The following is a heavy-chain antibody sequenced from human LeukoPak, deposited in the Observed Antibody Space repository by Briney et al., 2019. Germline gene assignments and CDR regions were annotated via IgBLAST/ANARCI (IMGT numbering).Heavy chain of an antibody. CDR3: ARDPDGDYDFDY. CDR2: ISGYNGKT. CDR1: GYTFTSYG. Sequence: ASVKVSCKASGYTFTSYGMSWVRQAPGQALEWMGWISGYNGKTNYAQKFQSRVTMTTDTSTSTAYMELRSLRSDDTAVYYCARDPDGDYDFDYWGQGTLVTVSS. J-gene: IGHJ4*02. D-gene: IGHD4-17*01. V-gene: IGHV1-18*04.